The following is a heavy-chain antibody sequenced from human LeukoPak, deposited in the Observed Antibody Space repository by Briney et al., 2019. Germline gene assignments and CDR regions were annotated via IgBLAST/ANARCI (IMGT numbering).Heavy chain of an antibody. V-gene: IGHV4-59*08. D-gene: IGHD4-11*01. Sequence: SETLSLTCTVSGGSISSSYWSWIRQPPGKGLEWIGYTHYSGNTNYNASLKSRVTISVDMSKNQFSLKLNSVTAADTAVYYCARQGPLTTAVTTRTNPFDYWGQGTLVTVPS. J-gene: IGHJ4*02. CDR1: GGSISSSY. CDR3: ARQGPLTTAVTTRTNPFDY. CDR2: THYSGNT.